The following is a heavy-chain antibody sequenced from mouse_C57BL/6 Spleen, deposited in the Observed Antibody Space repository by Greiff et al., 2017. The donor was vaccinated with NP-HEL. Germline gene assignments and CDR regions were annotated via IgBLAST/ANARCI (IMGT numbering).Heavy chain of an antibody. CDR1: GFTFSSYG. J-gene: IGHJ3*01. CDR3: ARDLDYYGSSFPAY. Sequence: DVQLVESGGDLVKPGGSLKLSCAASGFTFSSYGMSWVRQTPDKRLEWVATISSGGSYTYYPDSVKGRFTISRDNAKNTLYLQMSSLKSEDTAMYYCARDLDYYGSSFPAYWGQGTLVTVSA. CDR2: ISSGGSYT. V-gene: IGHV5-6*01. D-gene: IGHD1-1*01.